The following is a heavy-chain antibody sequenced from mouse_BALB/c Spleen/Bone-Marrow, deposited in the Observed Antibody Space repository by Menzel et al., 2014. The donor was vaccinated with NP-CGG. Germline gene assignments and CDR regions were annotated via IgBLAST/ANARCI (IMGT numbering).Heavy chain of an antibody. V-gene: IGHV1-80*01. CDR2: IYPGDGDT. CDR3: ARTPWFAY. CDR1: GYAFSSYW. Sequence: VHLVESGAELARPGSSVKISCKASGYAFSSYWMNWVRQRPGQGLEWIGQIYPGDGDTNYNGKFKGKATLTADRSSSTAYMQLSSLTSEDSAVYFCARTPWFAYWGQGTLVTVSA. J-gene: IGHJ3*01.